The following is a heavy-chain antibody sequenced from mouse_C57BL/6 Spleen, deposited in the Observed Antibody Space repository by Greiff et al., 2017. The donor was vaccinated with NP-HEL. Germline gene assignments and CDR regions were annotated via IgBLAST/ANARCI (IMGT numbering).Heavy chain of an antibody. CDR3: TRIDYYSKGFAY. CDR2: IDPETGGT. Sequence: VQLQESGAELVRPGASVTLSCKASGYTFTDYEMHWVKQTPVHGLEWIGAIDPETGGTAYNQKFKGKAILTADKSSSTAYMELRSLTSEDSAVYYCTRIDYYSKGFAYWGQGTLVTVSA. V-gene: IGHV1-15*01. CDR1: GYTFTDYE. J-gene: IGHJ3*01. D-gene: IGHD2-5*01.